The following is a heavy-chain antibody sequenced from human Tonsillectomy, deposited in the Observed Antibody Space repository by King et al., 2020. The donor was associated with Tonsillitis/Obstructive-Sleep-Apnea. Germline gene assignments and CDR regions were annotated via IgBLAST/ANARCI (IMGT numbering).Heavy chain of an antibody. CDR1: GFTFSSYA. V-gene: IGHV3-23*04. Sequence: VQLVESGGGLVQPGGSLRTSCAVSGFTFSSYAMSWVRQAPGKGLEWVSAISDSGVGTHYADSVKGRFTISRDNSKNTLYLKMNSLRVEDTAVYYCAGGPAGADYYYMDVWGKGTTVTVSS. CDR2: ISDSGVGT. CDR3: AGGPAGADYYYMDV. D-gene: IGHD6-19*01. J-gene: IGHJ6*03.